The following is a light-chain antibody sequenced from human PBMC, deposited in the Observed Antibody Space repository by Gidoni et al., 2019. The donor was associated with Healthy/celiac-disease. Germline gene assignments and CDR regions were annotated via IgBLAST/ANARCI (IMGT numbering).Light chain of an antibody. CDR2: KAS. V-gene: IGKV1-5*03. J-gene: IGKJ1*01. Sequence: DIQMTQSPSTLSASVGARVTITCRASQSISSWLAWYQQKPGKAPKLLIYKASSLESGVPSRFSGCGSGTEFTLTISSLQPDDFATYYCQQYNSYPWTFGQGTKVEIK. CDR1: QSISSW. CDR3: QQYNSYPWT.